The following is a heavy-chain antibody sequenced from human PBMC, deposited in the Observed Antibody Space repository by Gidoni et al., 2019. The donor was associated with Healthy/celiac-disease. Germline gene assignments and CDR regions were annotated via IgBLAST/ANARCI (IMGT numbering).Heavy chain of an antibody. D-gene: IGHD1-26*01. J-gene: IGHJ4*02. Sequence: QLQLQESGSGLVKPSQTLSLTCAVSGGSLSSGGYSWSWIRQPPGKGLEWIGSIHRSGSTYDNPSLKSRVTISVDRSKNQFSLKLSSVTAADAAVYYCARGTTPRYYFDYWGQGTLVTVSS. V-gene: IGHV4-30-2*01. CDR3: ARGTTPRYYFDY. CDR2: IHRSGST. CDR1: GGSLSSGGYS.